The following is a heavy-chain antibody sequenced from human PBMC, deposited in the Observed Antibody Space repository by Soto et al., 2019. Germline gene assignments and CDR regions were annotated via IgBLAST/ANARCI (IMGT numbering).Heavy chain of an antibody. CDR3: ARDGYDVGEYYYYGMDV. CDR1: GFTFSSYA. V-gene: IGHV3-30-3*01. CDR2: ISYDGSNK. Sequence: QVQLVESGGGVVQPGRSLRLSCAASGFTFSSYAMHWVRQAPGKGLEWVAVISYDGSNKYYADSVKGRFTISRDNSKNTLYLQMNSLRAEDTAVYYCARDGYDVGEYYYYGMDVWGQGTTVTVSS. D-gene: IGHD3-10*02. J-gene: IGHJ6*02.